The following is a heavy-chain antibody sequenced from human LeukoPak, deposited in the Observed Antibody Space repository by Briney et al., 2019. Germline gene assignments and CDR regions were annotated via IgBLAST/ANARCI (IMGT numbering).Heavy chain of an antibody. CDR2: INPNSGGT. V-gene: IGHV1-2*06. J-gene: IGHJ4*02. CDR1: GYTFTGYY. D-gene: IGHD2-2*02. Sequence: ASVKVSCKASGYTFTGYYIHWVRQAPGQGLEWMGRINPNSGGTNYAQKFQGRVTMTRDTSISTAYMELSRLRSDDTAVYYCARDRTSIPAAILAYWGQGTLVTVSS. CDR3: ARDRTSIPAAILAY.